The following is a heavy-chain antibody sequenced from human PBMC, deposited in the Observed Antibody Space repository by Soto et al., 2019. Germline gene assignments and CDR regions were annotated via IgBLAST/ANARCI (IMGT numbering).Heavy chain of an antibody. V-gene: IGHV3-23*01. CDR2: ISGSGGST. D-gene: IGHD2-8*01. Sequence: EVQLLESGGGLVQPGGSLRLSCAASGFTFSSYAMSWVRQAPGKGLEWVSAISGSGGSTYYADSVKGRFTISRDNAKNSLYLQMNSLRDEDTAVYYCARDEKDIVLMVYAIDYWGQGTLVTVSS. CDR1: GFTFSSYA. CDR3: ARDEKDIVLMVYAIDY. J-gene: IGHJ4*02.